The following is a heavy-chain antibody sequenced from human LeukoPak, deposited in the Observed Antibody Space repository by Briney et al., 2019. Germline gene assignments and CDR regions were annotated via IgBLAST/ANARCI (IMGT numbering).Heavy chain of an antibody. CDR3: ARYSGNYGLDY. Sequence: GGSLRLSCAASGFTFSNYVIHWVGQAPGKGLEWVSLVRYDGSSKYYADSVRGRFTISRDNSKNTLYLQMNSLRAEDTAVYYCARYSGNYGLDYWGQGTLVTVSS. D-gene: IGHD4-17*01. CDR2: VRYDGSSK. J-gene: IGHJ4*02. CDR1: GFTFSNYV. V-gene: IGHV3-30*02.